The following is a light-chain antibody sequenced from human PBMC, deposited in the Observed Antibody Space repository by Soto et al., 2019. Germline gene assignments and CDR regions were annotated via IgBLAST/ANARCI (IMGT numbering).Light chain of an antibody. CDR2: SNN. CDR1: SSNFGGNT. CDR3: AAWDDSLNGWV. J-gene: IGLJ3*02. V-gene: IGLV1-44*01. Sequence: QSVLTQPPSASGTPGQRVIISCSGSSSNFGGNTANWYQQFPGTAPKVLIYSNNQRPSGVPDRFSGSKSGTSASLAISGLQSEDEADYYCAAWDDSLNGWVFGGGTKPTVL.